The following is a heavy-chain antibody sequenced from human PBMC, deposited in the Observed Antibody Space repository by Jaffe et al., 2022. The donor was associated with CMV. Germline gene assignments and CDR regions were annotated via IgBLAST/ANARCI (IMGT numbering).Heavy chain of an antibody. D-gene: IGHD6-6*01. CDR1: GYSFTSYW. J-gene: IGHJ5*02. CDR3: ARLGAVTSRSSLEINFFDR. V-gene: IGHV5-51*01. Sequence: EVQLVQSGAEMRKPGESLKISCKGSGYSFTSYWIAWVRQMPGKGLEWLGIIYPNDSDRKYSPSFQGQVTISVDKSINTAYLQWNSLKAADTAMYFCARLGAVTSRSSLEINFFDRWGQGSQVTVSA. CDR2: IYPNDSDR.